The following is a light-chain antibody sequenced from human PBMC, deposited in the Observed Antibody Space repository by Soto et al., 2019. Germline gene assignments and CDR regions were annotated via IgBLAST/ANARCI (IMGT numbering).Light chain of an antibody. CDR2: DAS. CDR3: QQYENLPT. Sequence: DIQMTQSPSTLSASVGDRVTITCRASQSISSWLAWYQQKPGKAPKLLIYDASTLESGVPSRFTGRGSGTEFTLTISSLQPEDIATYYCQQYENLPTFGQGTRLEIK. CDR1: QSISSW. V-gene: IGKV1-5*01. J-gene: IGKJ5*01.